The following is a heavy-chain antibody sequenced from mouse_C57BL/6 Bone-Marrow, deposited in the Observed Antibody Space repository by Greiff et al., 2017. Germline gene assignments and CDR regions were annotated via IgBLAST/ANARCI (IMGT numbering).Heavy chain of an antibody. V-gene: IGHV14-4*01. CDR3: TTYYYGS. J-gene: IGHJ2*01. CDR1: GFNIKDDY. Sequence: QQSGAELVRPGASVKLSCTASGFNIKDDYMHWVKQRPEQGLEWIGWIDPENGDTEYASKFQGKATITADTSSNTAYLQLSSLTSEDTAVYYCTTYYYGSWGQGTTLTVSS. CDR2: IDPENGDT. D-gene: IGHD1-1*01.